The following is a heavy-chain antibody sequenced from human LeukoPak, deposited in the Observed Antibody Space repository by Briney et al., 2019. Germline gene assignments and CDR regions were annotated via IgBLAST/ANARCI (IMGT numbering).Heavy chain of an antibody. D-gene: IGHD2-15*01. J-gene: IGHJ4*02. CDR2: INPSGGST. Sequence: ASVKVSCKASGYTFTSYYMHWVRQAPGQGLEWMGIINPSGGSTSYAQKFQGRVTMTRDTSTSTVYMELSSLRSEDTAVHYCARELVVAGGFDYWGQGILVTVSS. CDR1: GYTFTSYY. CDR3: ARELVVAGGFDY. V-gene: IGHV1-46*01.